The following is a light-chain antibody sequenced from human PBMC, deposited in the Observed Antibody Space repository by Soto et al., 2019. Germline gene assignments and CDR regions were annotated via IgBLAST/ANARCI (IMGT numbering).Light chain of an antibody. CDR2: SNN. J-gene: IGLJ3*02. Sequence: QSVLTQPPSASGTPGQRVTISCSGSTANIGTNSLNWYQQLPGTAPKLLIYSNNQRPSGVPDRFSGSKSGTSASLAISGLQSEDEADYHCAAWDDSLDALVFGGGTQLTVL. V-gene: IGLV1-44*01. CDR3: AAWDDSLDALV. CDR1: TANIGTNS.